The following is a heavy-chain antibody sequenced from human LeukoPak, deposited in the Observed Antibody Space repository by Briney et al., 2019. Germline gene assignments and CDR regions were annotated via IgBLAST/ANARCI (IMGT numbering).Heavy chain of an antibody. Sequence: GGSLRLSCAASGFSFSSSWMSWVRQAPGKGLEWVANIKPDGSEKYYVDSVKGRFTISRDNAKNSLYLQMNSLRAEDTAVYYCARDETLWGEGWFDPWGQGTLVTVSS. D-gene: IGHD3-16*01. CDR1: GFSFSSSW. J-gene: IGHJ5*02. CDR3: ARDETLWGEGWFDP. CDR2: IKPDGSEK. V-gene: IGHV3-7*01.